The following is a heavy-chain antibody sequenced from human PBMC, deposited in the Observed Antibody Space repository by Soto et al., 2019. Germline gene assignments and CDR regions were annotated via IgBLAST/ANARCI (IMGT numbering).Heavy chain of an antibody. CDR3: ARAQGGDFWSGLHYYYYYMDV. D-gene: IGHD3-3*01. Sequence: QVQLVQSGAEVKKPGASVKVACKASGYTFTGYYMHWVRQAPGQGLEWMGWINPNSGGTNYAQKFQGWVTMTRDTSISTAYMELSRLRSDDTAVYYCARAQGGDFWSGLHYYYYYMDVWGKGTTVTVSS. J-gene: IGHJ6*03. V-gene: IGHV1-2*04. CDR1: GYTFTGYY. CDR2: INPNSGGT.